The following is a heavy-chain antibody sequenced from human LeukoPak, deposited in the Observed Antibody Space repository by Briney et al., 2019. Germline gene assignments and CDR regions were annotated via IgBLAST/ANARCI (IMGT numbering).Heavy chain of an antibody. CDR2: ISAYNGNT. V-gene: IGHV1-18*01. CDR3: AREKLPLFGLLFVPYYFDY. D-gene: IGHD2-21*02. CDR1: GYTFTSYG. J-gene: IGHJ4*02. Sequence: ASVKVSCKASGYTFTSYGISWLRQAPGQGLEWMGWISAYNGNTNYAQKLQGRVTMTTDTSTSTAYMELRSLRSDDTAVYYCAREKLPLFGLLFVPYYFDYGGQGTLVTVSS.